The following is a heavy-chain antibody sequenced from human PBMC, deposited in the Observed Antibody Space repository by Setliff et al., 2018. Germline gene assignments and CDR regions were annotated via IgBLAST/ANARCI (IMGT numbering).Heavy chain of an antibody. Sequence: SETLSLTCAVSGASINSGTYYWSWIRQPAGKGLEWVGRLHTSGSTTYNPSLQSRVTISVDTSTSTLYMELASLRSEDTAVYYCARAGDAASGRKGVFEYWGQGTAVTVSS. CDR1: GASINSGTYY. D-gene: IGHD1-26*01. J-gene: IGHJ4*02. CDR2: LHTSGST. CDR3: ARAGDAASGRKGVFEY. V-gene: IGHV4-61*02.